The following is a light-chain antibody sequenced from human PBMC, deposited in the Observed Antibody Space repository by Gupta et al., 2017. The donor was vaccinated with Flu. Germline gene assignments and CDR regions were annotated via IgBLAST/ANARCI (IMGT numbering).Light chain of an antibody. J-gene: IGKJ2*01. Sequence: EIVLTQSPGTLSLSPGERVTLSCRASQSLSSTYLAWYQQKPGQAPSLLIYGASSRAADIPDRFSGSGSGTDFTLTSSRLEPEDFAVYYCQQYGSSYTFGQGTKLEIK. CDR1: QSLSSTY. CDR2: GAS. CDR3: QQYGSSYT. V-gene: IGKV3-20*01.